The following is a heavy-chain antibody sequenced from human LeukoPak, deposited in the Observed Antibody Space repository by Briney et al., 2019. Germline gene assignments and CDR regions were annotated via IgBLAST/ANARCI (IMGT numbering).Heavy chain of an antibody. V-gene: IGHV1-8*03. CDR3: ARYNSDAFDI. CDR1: GYTFTSYD. Sequence: ASVKVPCKASGYTFTSYDINWVRQATGQGLEWMGWMNPNSGNTGYAQKSQGRVTITRNTSISTAYMELSSLRSEDTAVYYCARYNSDAFDIWGQGTMVTVSS. J-gene: IGHJ3*02. CDR2: MNPNSGNT. D-gene: IGHD1-20*01.